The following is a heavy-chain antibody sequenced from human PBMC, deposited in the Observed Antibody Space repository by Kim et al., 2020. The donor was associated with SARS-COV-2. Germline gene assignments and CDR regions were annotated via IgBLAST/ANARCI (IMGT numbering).Heavy chain of an antibody. J-gene: IGHJ4*02. CDR2: IYSGGST. CDR1: GFTVSSNY. CDR3: AREVAGKGGIDY. Sequence: GGSLRLSCAASGFTVSSNYMSWVRQAPGKGLEWVSVIYSGGSTYYADSVKGRFTISRDNSKNTLYLQMNSLRAEDTAVYYCAREVAGKGGIDYWGQGTLVTVSS. V-gene: IGHV3-53*01. D-gene: IGHD6-19*01.